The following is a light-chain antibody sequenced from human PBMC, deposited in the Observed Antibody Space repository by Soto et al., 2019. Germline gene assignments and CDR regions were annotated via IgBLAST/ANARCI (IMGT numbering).Light chain of an antibody. Sequence: DIQMTQSPSTLSASIGDRVTITCRASRSISTWLAWYQQKPGKAPNLLIYDASSSESGVSSRFSGSGSGTEFTLTISSLQPDDSASYFCQQYDSYWTFGQGTKVEIK. V-gene: IGKV1-5*01. CDR2: DAS. CDR1: RSISTW. CDR3: QQYDSYWT. J-gene: IGKJ1*01.